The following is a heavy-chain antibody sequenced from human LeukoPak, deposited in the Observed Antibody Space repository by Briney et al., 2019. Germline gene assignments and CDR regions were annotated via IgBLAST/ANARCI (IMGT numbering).Heavy chain of an antibody. V-gene: IGHV1-46*01. CDR2: INPSGGST. Sequence: LGASVKVSCKASGYTFTSYYMHWVRQAPGQGLEWMGIINPSGGSTSYAQKFQGRVTMTRDTSTSTVYMELSSLRSEDTAVYYCARGVKIFGVVINSPFQYWGQGTLVTVSS. D-gene: IGHD3-3*01. J-gene: IGHJ4*02. CDR3: ARGVKIFGVVINSPFQY. CDR1: GYTFTSYY.